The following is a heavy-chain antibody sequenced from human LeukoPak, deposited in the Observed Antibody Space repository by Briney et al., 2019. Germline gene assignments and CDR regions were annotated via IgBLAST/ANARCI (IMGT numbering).Heavy chain of an antibody. CDR2: IYPGDSDT. J-gene: IGHJ6*03. D-gene: IGHD3-22*01. CDR1: GYSFTSYW. CDR3: ARYMRYYYDSSGSPGEGRTQPPYYMDV. Sequence: GESLKISCKGSGYSFTSYWIGWVRQMPGKGLEWMGIIYPGDSDTRYSPSFQGQVTISADKSISTAYLQWSSLKASDTAMYYCARYMRYYYDSSGSPGEGRTQPPYYMDVWGKGTTVTVSS. V-gene: IGHV5-51*01.